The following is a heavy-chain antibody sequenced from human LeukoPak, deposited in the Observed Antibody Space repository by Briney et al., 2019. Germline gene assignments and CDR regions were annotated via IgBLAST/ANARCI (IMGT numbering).Heavy chain of an antibody. D-gene: IGHD6-13*01. J-gene: IGHJ4*02. CDR2: ISSSGSTI. Sequence: PGGSLRLSCAASGFTFSSYEMNWVRQAPGKGLEWVSYISSSGSTIYYADSVKGRFTISRDNAKNSLYLQMNSLRAEDTAVYYCASGTQYSSSWYEDYFDYWGQGTLVTVSS. V-gene: IGHV3-48*03. CDR3: ASGTQYSSSWYEDYFDY. CDR1: GFTFSSYE.